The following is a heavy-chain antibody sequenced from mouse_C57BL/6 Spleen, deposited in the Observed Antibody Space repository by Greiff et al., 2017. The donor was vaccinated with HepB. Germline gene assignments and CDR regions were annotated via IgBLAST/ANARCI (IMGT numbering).Heavy chain of an antibody. J-gene: IGHJ4*01. V-gene: IGHV6-6*01. Sequence: EVKLEESGGGLVQPGGSMKLSCAASGFTFSDAWMDWVRQSPEKGLEWVAEIRNKANNHATYYAESVKGRFTISRDDSKSSVYLQMNSLRAEDTGIYYCTRGGDYDGAYYAMDYWGQGTSVTVSS. D-gene: IGHD2-4*01. CDR2: IRNKANNHAT. CDR1: GFTFSDAW. CDR3: TRGGDYDGAYYAMDY.